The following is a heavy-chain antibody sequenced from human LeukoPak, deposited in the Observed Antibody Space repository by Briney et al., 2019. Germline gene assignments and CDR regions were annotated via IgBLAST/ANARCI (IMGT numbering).Heavy chain of an antibody. CDR1: GFTFSDYY. CDR2: ISSSGSTI. J-gene: IGHJ3*01. Sequence: PGGSLRLSCAASGFTFSDYYMSWIRQAPGKGLEWVSYISSSGSTIYYADSLKGRFTISRDNAKNSLYLQMNSLRAEDTAVYYCARDLTADDSGGYLEDAFDVWGQGTMVTVSS. V-gene: IGHV3-11*04. CDR3: ARDLTADDSGGYLEDAFDV. D-gene: IGHD3-22*01.